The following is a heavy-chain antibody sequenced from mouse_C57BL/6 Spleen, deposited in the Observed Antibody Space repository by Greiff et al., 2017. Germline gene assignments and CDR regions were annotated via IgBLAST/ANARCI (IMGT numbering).Heavy chain of an antibody. CDR3: ARNGYGIPAWFAY. CDR2: INPNNGGT. CDR1: GYTFTDYN. Sequence: EVQLQQSGPELVKPGASVKMSCKASGYTFTDYNMHWVKQSHGKSLEWIGYINPNNGGTSYNQKFKGKATLTVNKSSSTAYMELRSLTSEDSAVYYCARNGYGIPAWFAYWGQGTLVTVSA. V-gene: IGHV1-22*01. J-gene: IGHJ3*01. D-gene: IGHD1-1*01.